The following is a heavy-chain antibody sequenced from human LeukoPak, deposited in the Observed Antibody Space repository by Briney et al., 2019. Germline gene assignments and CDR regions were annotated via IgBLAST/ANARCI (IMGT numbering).Heavy chain of an antibody. CDR3: ASGLGALDY. CDR1: GFTFSNAW. J-gene: IGHJ4*02. Sequence: GGSLRLSCAASGFTFSNAWMNWVRQAPGKGLEWVGRIKSETDGGTTDYAAPVKGRFTISRDDPKNTLYLQMNSLRAEDTAVYYCASGLGALDYWGQGTLVTVSS. V-gene: IGHV3-15*01. D-gene: IGHD3/OR15-3a*01. CDR2: IKSETDGGTT.